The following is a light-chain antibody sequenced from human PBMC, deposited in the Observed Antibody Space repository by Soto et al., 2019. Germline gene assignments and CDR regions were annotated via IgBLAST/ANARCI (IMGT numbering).Light chain of an antibody. V-gene: IGLV4-69*01. CDR3: QTWGTGIVV. CDR1: SGHSRYA. CDR2: LNSDDSH. J-gene: IGLJ2*01. Sequence: QPVLTQSPSASASLGASVKLTCTLSSGHSRYAIAWHQQQPEKGPRYLMKLNSDDSHTKGDGIPDRFSGSSSGAERYLTISSLQSEDEADYYCQTWGTGIVVFGGGTKLTVL.